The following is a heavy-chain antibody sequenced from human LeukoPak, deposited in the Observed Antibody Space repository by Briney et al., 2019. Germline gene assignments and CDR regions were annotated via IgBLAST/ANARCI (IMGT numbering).Heavy chain of an antibody. CDR2: IYSGGST. CDR3: ARVPYDSSGYYFDY. D-gene: IGHD3-22*01. V-gene: IGHV3-53*01. Sequence: PGGSLRLFCAASGFTVSSNYMSWVRQAPGKGLELVSVIYSGGSTYYADSVKGRFTISRDNSKNTLYLQMNSLRAEDTAVYYCARVPYDSSGYYFDYWGQGTLVTVSS. CDR1: GFTVSSNY. J-gene: IGHJ4*02.